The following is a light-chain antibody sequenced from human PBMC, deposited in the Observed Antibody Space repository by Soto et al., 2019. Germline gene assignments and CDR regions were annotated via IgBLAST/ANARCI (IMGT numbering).Light chain of an antibody. V-gene: IGLV1-51*01. CDR2: DID. Sequence: QSVLTQPPSVSAAPGQTVTISCTGSNSMIGDNNISWYQQLPGAVPKLLIYDIDQQPAVIPDLSSGSTSGTSATLYIAALQTGDEADYFCGTSAGSPWIFGGGTKLTVL. J-gene: IGLJ2*01. CDR1: NSMIGDNN. CDR3: GTSAGSPWI.